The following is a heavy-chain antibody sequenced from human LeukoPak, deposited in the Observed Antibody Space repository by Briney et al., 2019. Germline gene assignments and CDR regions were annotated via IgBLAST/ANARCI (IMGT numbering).Heavy chain of an antibody. V-gene: IGHV4-61*02. CDR1: GGSISSGSYY. J-gene: IGHJ4*02. D-gene: IGHD4-11*01. Sequence: SQTLSLTCTVSGGSISSGSYYWSWIRQPAGKGLEWIGRIYTSGSTNYNPSLKSRVTISVDTSKNQFSLKLSSVTAADTAVYYCARYSNPGVLHYWGQGTLVTVSS. CDR3: ARYSNPGVLHY. CDR2: IYTSGST.